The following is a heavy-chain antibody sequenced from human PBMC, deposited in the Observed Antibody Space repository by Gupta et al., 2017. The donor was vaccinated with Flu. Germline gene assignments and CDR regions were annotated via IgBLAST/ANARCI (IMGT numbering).Heavy chain of an antibody. CDR2: IKQDGSEK. CDR3: ARTYNPGSSWFHPRVGGDYYYGMDV. Sequence: EVQLVESGGGLVQPGGSLRLSCAASGFTFSSYWMSWVRQAPGKGRELVANIKQDGSEKYYVDSVKGRFTISRDNAKNSLYLQMNSLRAEDTAVYYCARTYNPGSSWFHPRVGGDYYYGMDVWGQGTTVTVSS. CDR1: GFTFSSYW. J-gene: IGHJ6*02. D-gene: IGHD6-13*01. V-gene: IGHV3-7*01.